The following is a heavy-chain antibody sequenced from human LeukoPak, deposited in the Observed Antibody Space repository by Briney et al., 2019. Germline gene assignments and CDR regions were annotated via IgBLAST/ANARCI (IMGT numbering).Heavy chain of an antibody. V-gene: IGHV3-23*01. CDR3: AKDLYCSGGSCGY. Sequence: GGSLRLSCAASGFTFRTYAMSWVRQAPGKGLEWVSVIGGNVENTFYADSVKGRFTISRDNSKNTLYMQMNSLRAEDTAVYYCAKDLYCSGGSCGYWGQGTLVTVSS. CDR1: GFTFRTYA. D-gene: IGHD2-15*01. J-gene: IGHJ4*02. CDR2: IGGNVENT.